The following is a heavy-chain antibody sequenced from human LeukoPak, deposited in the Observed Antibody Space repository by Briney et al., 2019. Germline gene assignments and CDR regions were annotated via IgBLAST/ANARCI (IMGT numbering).Heavy chain of an antibody. CDR1: GFTFSSYG. CDR3: ARVGSSSPFDY. D-gene: IGHD6-6*01. Sequence: PGGSLRLSGAASGFTFSSYGMHWVRQAPGKGLEWVAVIWYDGSNKYYADSVKGRFTISRDNSKNTLYLQMNSLRAEDTAVYYCARVGSSSPFDYWGQGTLVTVSS. CDR2: IWYDGSNK. V-gene: IGHV3-33*01. J-gene: IGHJ4*02.